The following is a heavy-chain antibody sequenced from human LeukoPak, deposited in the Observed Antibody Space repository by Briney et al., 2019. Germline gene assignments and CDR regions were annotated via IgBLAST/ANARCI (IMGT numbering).Heavy chain of an antibody. CDR2: ISYDGSNK. D-gene: IGHD1-26*01. CDR3: ARGPGPIAGAKNPFDI. V-gene: IGHV3-30*01. CDR1: GFTFSAYA. J-gene: IGHJ3*02. Sequence: QPGRSLRLSCAASGFTFSAYAMPWVRQAPGKGLEWVAVISYDGSNKYYADSVKGRFTISGDKSKDTLYLQMNSLRPEDTAVYHCARGPGPIAGAKNPFDIWGHGTMVTVSS.